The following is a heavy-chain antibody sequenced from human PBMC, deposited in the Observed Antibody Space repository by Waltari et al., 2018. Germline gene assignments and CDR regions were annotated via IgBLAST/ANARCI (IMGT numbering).Heavy chain of an antibody. V-gene: IGHV3-23*01. CDR3: AKGDGLGRFVELDY. CDR1: GFTFNTNA. J-gene: IGHJ4*02. D-gene: IGHD3-3*01. Sequence: EVQLLDSGGGFVQPGGSLRPSCAASGFTFNTNAMSWVRQAPGKGLEWVSGITGENTFYADSVRGRFTISRDNSGNTLYLQMNSLRADDTALYFCAKGDGLGRFVELDYWGRGTLVTVSS. CDR2: ITGENT.